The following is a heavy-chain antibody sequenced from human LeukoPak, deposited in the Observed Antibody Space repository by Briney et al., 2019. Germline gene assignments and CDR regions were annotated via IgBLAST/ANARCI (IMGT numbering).Heavy chain of an antibody. CDR1: GGSISSYY. Sequence: SETLSLTCTVSGGSISSYYWSWIRQPPGKGLEWIGYIYYSGSTNYNPSLKSRVTISVDTSKNQFSLKLSSVTAADTAVYYCARDRSDYGALSYYGMDVWGQGTTVTVSS. CDR2: IYYSGST. J-gene: IGHJ6*02. CDR3: ARDRSDYGALSYYGMDV. D-gene: IGHD4-17*01. V-gene: IGHV4-59*01.